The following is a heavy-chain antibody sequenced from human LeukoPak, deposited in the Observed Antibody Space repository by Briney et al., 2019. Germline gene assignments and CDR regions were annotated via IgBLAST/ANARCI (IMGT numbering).Heavy chain of an antibody. V-gene: IGHV7-4-1*02. D-gene: IGHD3-10*01. CDR3: ARDVGWVRGVIIDEDNWFDP. J-gene: IGHJ5*02. Sequence: ASVKVSCKASGYTFTSYAMNWVRQAPGQGLEWMGWINTKTGNPTYAQGFTGRFVFSLDTSVSTAYLQISSLKAEDTAVYYCARDVGWVRGVIIDEDNWFDPWGQGTLVTVSS. CDR1: GYTFTSYA. CDR2: INTKTGNP.